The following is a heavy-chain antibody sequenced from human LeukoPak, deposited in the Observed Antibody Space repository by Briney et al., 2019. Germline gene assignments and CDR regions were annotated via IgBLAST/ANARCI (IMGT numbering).Heavy chain of an antibody. Sequence: SATLSLTCAVSGDSISSTNWWNWVRQPPGKGLEWIGEIDHRGNTNYSPSLKSRVTISVDRSKNQFSLQLTSVTAADTAVYYCARGYGPGYWGRGTLVTVSA. V-gene: IGHV4-4*02. CDR3: ARGYGPGY. CDR2: IDHRGNT. D-gene: IGHD4-17*01. CDR1: GDSISSTNW. J-gene: IGHJ4*02.